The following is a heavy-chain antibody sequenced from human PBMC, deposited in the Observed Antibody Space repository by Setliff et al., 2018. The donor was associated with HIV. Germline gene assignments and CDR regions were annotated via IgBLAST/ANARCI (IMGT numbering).Heavy chain of an antibody. V-gene: IGHV5-51*01. Sequence: GESLKISCKGSGYSFTSYWIGWVRQMPGKGLEWMGNIYPGDSDTRYSPSFQGQVTISADKSISTAYLQRSSLKASDTAMYYCARQGCSSTRCYKDYYYYSGMDVWCQGTTVTVSS. D-gene: IGHD2-2*02. CDR3: ARQGCSSTRCYKDYYYYSGMDV. CDR1: GYSFTSYW. J-gene: IGHJ6*02. CDR2: IYPGDSDT.